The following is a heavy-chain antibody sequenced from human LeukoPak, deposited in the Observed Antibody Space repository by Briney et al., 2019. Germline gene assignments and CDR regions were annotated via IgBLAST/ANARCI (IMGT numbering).Heavy chain of an antibody. Sequence: GGSLRLSCAASGFTFSSYSMIWVRQAPGKGLEWVSYITSSSSTIYYADSVKGRFTISRDNAKSSLYLQMNSLRAEDTAVYYCARDLHCGGDCYPLTYWGQGTMVTVSS. V-gene: IGHV3-48*04. CDR3: ARDLHCGGDCYPLTY. CDR1: GFTFSSYS. CDR2: ITSSSSTI. D-gene: IGHD2-21*01. J-gene: IGHJ4*02.